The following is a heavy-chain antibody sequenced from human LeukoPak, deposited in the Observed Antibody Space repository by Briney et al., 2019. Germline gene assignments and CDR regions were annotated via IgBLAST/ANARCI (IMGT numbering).Heavy chain of an antibody. D-gene: IGHD6-13*01. CDR1: GYTFTSYG. V-gene: IGHV1-18*01. Sequence: SSVNVSCKASGYTFTSYGISGVRQAPGQGLHWMGWISAYNDNTNYAQKLQGRVTMTTDTSTSTAYMELRSLRSDDTAVYYCARDRVSGAVRPTKQYRSSGTNFDYWGQGTLVTVSS. CDR3: ARDRVSGAVRPTKQYRSSGTNFDY. J-gene: IGHJ4*02. CDR2: ISAYNDNT.